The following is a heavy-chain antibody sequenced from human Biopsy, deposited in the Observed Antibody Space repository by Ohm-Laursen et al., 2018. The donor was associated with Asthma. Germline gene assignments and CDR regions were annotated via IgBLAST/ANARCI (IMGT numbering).Heavy chain of an antibody. V-gene: IGHV3-33*01. Sequence: SLRLPCAASGFTFSSYGMHWARQAPGKGLEWVAVIWYDGSNKYYADSVKGRFTISRDNSKNTLYLQMNSLRAEDTAVYYCARKARHGDYDFDYWGQGTLVTVSS. D-gene: IGHD4-17*01. CDR1: GFTFSSYG. CDR3: ARKARHGDYDFDY. J-gene: IGHJ4*02. CDR2: IWYDGSNK.